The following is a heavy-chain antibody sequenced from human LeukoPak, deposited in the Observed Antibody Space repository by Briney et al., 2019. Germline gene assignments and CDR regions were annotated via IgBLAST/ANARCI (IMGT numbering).Heavy chain of an antibody. D-gene: IGHD6-19*01. V-gene: IGHV1-69*05. J-gene: IGHJ5*02. CDR3: AIKLIAVAGNGWFDP. CDR2: IIPIFGTA. Sequence: ASVKVSCKASGGTFSSYAISWVRQAPGQGLEWMGGIIPIFGTANYAQKFQGRVTITTDESTSTAYMELSSLRSEDTAVYYCAIKLIAVAGNGWFDPWGQGTLVTVSS. CDR1: GGTFSSYA.